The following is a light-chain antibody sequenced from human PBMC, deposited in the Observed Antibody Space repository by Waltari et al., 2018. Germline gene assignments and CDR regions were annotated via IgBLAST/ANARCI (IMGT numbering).Light chain of an antibody. Sequence: DIVMNKSPDSLAVSLGQRATSNCKSSPSVLHNPNNRNYLAWYQQKPGHAPKVLIYWAATREAGVPDRFSGSGSGKDFTLTISSLQADDVAVYYCQQYYDTQWTFGQGTKVEIK. CDR1: PSVLHNPNNRNY. CDR3: QQYYDTQWT. CDR2: WAA. J-gene: IGKJ1*01. V-gene: IGKV4-1*01.